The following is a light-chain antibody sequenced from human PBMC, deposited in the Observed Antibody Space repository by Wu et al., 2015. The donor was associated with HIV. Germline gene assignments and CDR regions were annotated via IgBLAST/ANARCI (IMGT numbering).Light chain of an antibody. Sequence: ERVTLSCRASQTVASNYLAWYQQKPGQAPQAPHPWRLLIGPTGVPDRFSGSGSGTDFTLTISRLEPEDFAVYYCQQFENSPMYSFGQGTKLEI. J-gene: IGKJ2*03. V-gene: IGKV3-20*01. CDR1: QTVASNY. CDR2: RL. CDR3: QQFENSPMYS.